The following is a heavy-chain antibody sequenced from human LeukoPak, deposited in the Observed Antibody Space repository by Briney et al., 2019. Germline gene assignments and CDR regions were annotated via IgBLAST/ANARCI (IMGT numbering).Heavy chain of an antibody. J-gene: IGHJ5*02. Sequence: GESLKISCKISGYDFTTYWIAWVRQMPGKGLECMGIIWPGDSDIRYSPSFQGQVTISAGKTISTVYLQWSSLKVSDTAIYYCARRGRGDWFDPWGQGTLVTVSS. CDR2: IWPGDSDI. CDR3: ARRGRGDWFDP. CDR1: GYDFTTYW. D-gene: IGHD1-26*01. V-gene: IGHV5-51*01.